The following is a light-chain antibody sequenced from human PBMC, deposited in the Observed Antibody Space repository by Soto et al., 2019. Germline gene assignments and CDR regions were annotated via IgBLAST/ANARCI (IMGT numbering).Light chain of an antibody. CDR3: QQYKSWPPLT. Sequence: EIVLTQSPATLSVSPGERATLSCRASQSVINNLAWYQQKPGQAPRLLIYGVSNRATGVPARFSGSGSGTEFTLTISSLKSEDYAVYYCQQYKSWPPLTFGAGTRLEIK. V-gene: IGKV3-15*01. J-gene: IGKJ5*01. CDR2: GVS. CDR1: QSVINN.